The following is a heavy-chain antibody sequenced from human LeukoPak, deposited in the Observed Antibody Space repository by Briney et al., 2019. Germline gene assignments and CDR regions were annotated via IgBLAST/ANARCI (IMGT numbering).Heavy chain of an antibody. CDR3: ARDWADRLKNKQAPAGY. Sequence: PGGSLRLSCAASGFTFSSYSTNWVRQAPGKGLEWVSYISSSSSTIYYADSVKGRFTISRDNAKNSLYLQMNSLRAEDTAVYYCARDWADRLKNKQAPAGYWGQGTLVTVSS. D-gene: IGHD1/OR15-1a*01. J-gene: IGHJ4*02. V-gene: IGHV3-48*04. CDR2: ISSSSSTI. CDR1: GFTFSSYS.